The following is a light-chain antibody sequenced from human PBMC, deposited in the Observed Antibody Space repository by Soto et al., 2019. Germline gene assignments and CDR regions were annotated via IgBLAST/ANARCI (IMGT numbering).Light chain of an antibody. Sequence: DIQMPQSPSSLSASVGDRVAVTCRASQSISTYLNWYQQKPGKAPKLLIFGASSLQTGVPSRFSGSGSGTDFTLTIRSLQPEDFATYYCQQSYSTPRLTFGQGTRLEIK. CDR2: GAS. V-gene: IGKV1-39*01. CDR1: QSISTY. CDR3: QQSYSTPRLT. J-gene: IGKJ5*01.